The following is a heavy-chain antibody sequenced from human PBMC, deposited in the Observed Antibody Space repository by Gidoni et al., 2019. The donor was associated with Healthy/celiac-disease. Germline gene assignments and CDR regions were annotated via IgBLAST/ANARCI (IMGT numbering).Heavy chain of an antibody. Sequence: QVQLQQVGEGLLKPSETLSLTCAVDGGAVSGYYWSWVRPPPGKGLVWIGEINHSGSTNYTPSLKSRVTISVDTSKNQFSLKLSSVTAADTAVYYCARKKPWNYRYYFDYWGQGTLVTVSS. CDR3: ARKKPWNYRYYFDY. CDR2: INHSGST. D-gene: IGHD1-7*01. CDR1: GGAVSGYY. J-gene: IGHJ4*02. V-gene: IGHV4-34*01.